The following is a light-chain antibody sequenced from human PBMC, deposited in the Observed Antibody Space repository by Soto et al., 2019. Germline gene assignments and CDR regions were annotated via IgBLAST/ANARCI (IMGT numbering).Light chain of an antibody. CDR1: SGHSSYI. J-gene: IGLJ2*01. CDR3: ETWYSTSQV. V-gene: IGLV4-60*02. CDR2: LEGSGTY. Sequence: QPVLTQSSASSASLGSSVRLTCTLSSGHSSYIIAWHQQQPGKAPRYLMKLEGSGTYNKGSGVPDRFSGSSSGADRYLTISNLNLEDEADYHCETWYSTSQVFGGGTKLTVL.